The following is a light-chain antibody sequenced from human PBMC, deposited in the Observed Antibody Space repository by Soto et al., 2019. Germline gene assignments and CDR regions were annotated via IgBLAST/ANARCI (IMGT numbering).Light chain of an antibody. CDR2: DAS. V-gene: IGKV3-20*01. CDR1: QSVSSSY. CDR3: QQYGSSPRT. Sequence: EIVLTQSPGTLSLSPGERATLSCRASQSVSSSYLAWYQQKPGQAPRLLMYDASSRATGIPDRFSGSGSGTDFTLTISRLEPEDFAVYFCQQYGSSPRTFGHGNKVEIK. J-gene: IGKJ1*01.